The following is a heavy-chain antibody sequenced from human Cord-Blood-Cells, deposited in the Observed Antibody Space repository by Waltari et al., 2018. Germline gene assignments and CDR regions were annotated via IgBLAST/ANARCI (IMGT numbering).Heavy chain of an antibody. J-gene: IGHJ4*02. V-gene: IGHV1-8*01. CDR1: GYTFTSYD. CDR3: ARFPTVAGKALDY. Sequence: QVQLVQSGAAVKKHGASVKVSCKAFGYTFTSYDINWVRQATGQGLEWMGWLNPNRCNTRHAQKFQGRVTMTRNTSISPAYMELSSLRSEDTAVYYCARFPTVAGKALDYWGQGTLVTVSS. D-gene: IGHD6-19*01. CDR2: LNPNRCNT.